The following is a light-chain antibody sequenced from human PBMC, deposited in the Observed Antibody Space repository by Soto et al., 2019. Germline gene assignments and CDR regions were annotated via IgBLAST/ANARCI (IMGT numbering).Light chain of an antibody. V-gene: IGKV1-5*03. Sequence: QMTQSPSTLSASIGDRVTITCRASQTISTWLAWYQQKPGKAPMLLIYKASSLQTGVPSRFSGSGSGTEFTLTISSLQPDDSATYYCQQYNSYPWTFGQGTKVEIK. J-gene: IGKJ1*01. CDR1: QTISTW. CDR2: KAS. CDR3: QQYNSYPWT.